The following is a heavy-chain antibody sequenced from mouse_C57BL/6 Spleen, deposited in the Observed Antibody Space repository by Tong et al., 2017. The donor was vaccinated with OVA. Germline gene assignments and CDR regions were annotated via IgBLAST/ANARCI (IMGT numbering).Heavy chain of an antibody. J-gene: IGHJ4*01. CDR3: ARIYGSSYDYAMDY. CDR1: GFTFSSYG. V-gene: IGHV5-6*01. CDR2: ISSGGSYT. Sequence: VQLQESGGDLVKPGGSLKLSCAASGFTFSSYGMSWVRQTPDKRLEWVATISSGGSYTYYPDSVKGRFTISRDNAKNTLYLQMSSLKSEDTAMYYCARIYGSSYDYAMDYWGQGTSVTVSS. D-gene: IGHD1-1*01.